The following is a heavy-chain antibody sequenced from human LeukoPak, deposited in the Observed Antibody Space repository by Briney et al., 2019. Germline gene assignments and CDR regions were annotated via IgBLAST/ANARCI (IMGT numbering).Heavy chain of an antibody. D-gene: IGHD3-9*01. CDR2: ISTDGSST. CDR1: GFTLSNYW. Sequence: GGSLRLSCAASGFTLSNYWTHWVRQAPGKGLVWVSRISTDGSSTSYADSVRGRFTISRDNAKNTLYVQMNSLRAEDTAVYYCARGPLRYFDWFRRTGAFDIWGQGTMVTVSS. J-gene: IGHJ3*02. V-gene: IGHV3-74*01. CDR3: ARGPLRYFDWFRRTGAFDI.